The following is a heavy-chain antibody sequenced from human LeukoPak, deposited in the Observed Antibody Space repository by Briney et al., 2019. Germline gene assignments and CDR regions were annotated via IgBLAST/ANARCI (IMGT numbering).Heavy chain of an antibody. V-gene: IGHV3-21*01. Sequence: GGSLRLSCAASGFTFDSYWMHWVRQAPGKGLEWVSSISSSSSYIYYADSVKGRFTISRDNAKNSLYLQMNSLRAEDTAVYYCARDPNGDYVGAFDILGQGTMVTVSS. CDR3: ARDPNGDYVGAFDI. CDR2: ISSSSSYI. J-gene: IGHJ3*02. D-gene: IGHD4-17*01. CDR1: GFTFDSYW.